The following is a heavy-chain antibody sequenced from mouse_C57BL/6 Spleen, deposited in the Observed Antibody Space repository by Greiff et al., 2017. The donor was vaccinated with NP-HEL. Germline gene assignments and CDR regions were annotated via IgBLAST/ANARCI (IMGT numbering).Heavy chain of an antibody. CDR3: ARYRDRDYYAMDY. V-gene: IGHV7-3*01. D-gene: IGHD3-3*01. CDR1: GFTFTDYY. Sequence: EVKLVESGGGLVQPGGSLSLSCAASGFTFTDYYMSWVRQPPGKALEWLGFIRNKANGYTTEYSASVKGRFTISRDNSQSILYLQMNALRAEDSATYYCARYRDRDYYAMDYWGQGTSVTVSS. J-gene: IGHJ4*01. CDR2: IRNKANGYTT.